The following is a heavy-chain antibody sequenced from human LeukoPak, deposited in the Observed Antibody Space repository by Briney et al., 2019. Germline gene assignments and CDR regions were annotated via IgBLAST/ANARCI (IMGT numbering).Heavy chain of an antibody. CDR1: GYSISSGYY. Sequence: SETLSLTCAVSGYSISSGYYWGWIRQPPGKGLEWIGSIYHSGSTYYNPSLKSRVTISVDTSKTQFSLKLSSVTAADTAVYYCARGWVAVAGTGFDYWGHGTLVTVSS. D-gene: IGHD6-19*01. V-gene: IGHV4-38-2*01. CDR3: ARGWVAVAGTGFDY. CDR2: IYHSGST. J-gene: IGHJ4*01.